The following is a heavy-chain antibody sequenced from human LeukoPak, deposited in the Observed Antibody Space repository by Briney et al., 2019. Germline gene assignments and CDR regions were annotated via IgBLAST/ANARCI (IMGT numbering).Heavy chain of an antibody. CDR3: ACLGYCSGGSCYARRDY. J-gene: IGHJ4*02. V-gene: IGHV3-48*01. CDR2: ISGSSGII. Sequence: PGGSLRLSCAASGFTFISYAMSWVRQAPGKGLEWVSYISGSSGIIDYADSVRGRFTISRDNAKNSLYLQMNSLRAEDTALYYCACLGYCSGGSCYARRDYWGQGTLVTVSS. D-gene: IGHD2-15*01. CDR1: GFTFISYA.